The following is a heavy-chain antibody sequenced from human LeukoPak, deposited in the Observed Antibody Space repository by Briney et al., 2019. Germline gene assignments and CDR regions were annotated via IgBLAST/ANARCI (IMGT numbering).Heavy chain of an antibody. V-gene: IGHV1-18*01. CDR1: GYTFTSYG. CDR2: ISAYNGNT. Sequence: ASVKVSCQASGYTFTSYGISWVRQAPAQGLEGMGWISAYNGNTNYAQKLQGRVTMTTDTSTSTAYMELRSLRSDDTAVYYCAITLDADYSSSSWFDPWGQGTLVTVSS. J-gene: IGHJ5*02. D-gene: IGHD6-6*01. CDR3: AITLDADYSSSSWFDP.